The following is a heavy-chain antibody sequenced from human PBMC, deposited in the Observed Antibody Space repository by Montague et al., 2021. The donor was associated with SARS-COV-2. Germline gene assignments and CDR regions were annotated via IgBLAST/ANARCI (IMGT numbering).Heavy chain of an antibody. CDR3: ARGLIDITMMVVVLTGASFYFDC. CDR1: GGSLSGNH. Sequence: SETLSLTCGVSGGSLSGNHWSWIRQPPGKGLEWIGEIGPSGSTNYNPSLKSRVIMSLDTSKNHFSLKLSSVTAADTAVYYCARGLIDITMMVVVLTGASFYFDCWGQGILVTVSS. V-gene: IGHV4-34*01. J-gene: IGHJ4*02. D-gene: IGHD3-22*01. CDR2: IGPSGST.